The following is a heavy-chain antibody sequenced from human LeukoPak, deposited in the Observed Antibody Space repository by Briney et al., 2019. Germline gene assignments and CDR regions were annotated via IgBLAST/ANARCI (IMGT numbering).Heavy chain of an antibody. CDR1: GGTFSNYA. CDR2: IIPILRTP. CDR3: ARRNKGYYYDSSGYYYGLGAFDI. V-gene: IGHV1-69*05. J-gene: IGHJ3*02. D-gene: IGHD3-22*01. Sequence: AASVKVSCKASGGTFSNYALSWVRQAPGQGLEWMAGIIPILRTPNYSQKFQGRLTITTDESTSTAYMELSSLRSEDTAVYYCARRNKGYYYDSSGYYYGLGAFDIWGQGTMVTVSS.